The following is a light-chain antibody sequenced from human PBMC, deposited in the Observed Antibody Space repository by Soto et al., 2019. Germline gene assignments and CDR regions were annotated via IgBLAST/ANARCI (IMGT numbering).Light chain of an antibody. V-gene: IGLV2-14*01. J-gene: IGLJ1*01. CDR2: EVS. CDR3: SSYTSSSTLAV. Sequence: QSVLTQPASVSGSPGQSITISCTGTSSDVGGYNYVSWYQQHPGKAPKLMIYEVSNRPSGVSNRFSGSKSGNTASLTISGLQAEDEADYYCSSYTSSSTLAVFXTGTKGTVL. CDR1: SSDVGGYNY.